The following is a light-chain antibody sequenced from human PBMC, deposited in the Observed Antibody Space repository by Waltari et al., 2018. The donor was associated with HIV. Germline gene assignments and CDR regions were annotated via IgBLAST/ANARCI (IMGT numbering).Light chain of an antibody. CDR2: WAS. J-gene: IGKJ2*01. V-gene: IGKV4-1*01. CDR1: QSVLYSSNNKNY. CDR3: QQYYSTPYT. Sequence: IVMTQSPDSLAVSLGEGATINCKSSQSVLYSSNNKNYLAWYQQKPGQPPKLLIYWASTRASGVPDRFSGSGSGTDFTLTISSLQAEDVAVYYCQQYYSTPYTFGQGTKLEIK.